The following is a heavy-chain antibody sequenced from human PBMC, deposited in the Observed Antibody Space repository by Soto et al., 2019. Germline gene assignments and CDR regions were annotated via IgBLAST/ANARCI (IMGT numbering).Heavy chain of an antibody. V-gene: IGHV1-69*01. J-gene: IGHJ3*02. D-gene: IGHD2-15*01. Sequence: QVQLVQSGAEVRKPGSSVKVSCKASGGTFSRHAISWVRQAPGQGLEWLGGIIPIFGTANHAQKFQGRVTIIADESTSTVYMELSSLRSEDTAMYYCASSVLLPRHDDAFDIWGQGTMVTVSS. CDR2: IIPIFGTA. CDR3: ASSVLLPRHDDAFDI. CDR1: GGTFSRHA.